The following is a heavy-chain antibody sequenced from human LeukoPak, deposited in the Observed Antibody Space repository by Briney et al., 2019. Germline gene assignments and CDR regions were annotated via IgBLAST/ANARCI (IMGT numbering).Heavy chain of an antibody. J-gene: IGHJ4*02. D-gene: IGHD1-26*01. CDR1: GFTFSSYG. V-gene: IGHV3-30*02. CDR2: IRYDGSNK. Sequence: GGSLRLSCAASGFTFSSYGMHWVRQAPGKGLEWVAFIRYDGSNKYYADSVKGRFTISRDNSKNTLYLQMNSLRAEDTAVYYCAKDWELLTWTPALFDYWGQGTLVTVSS. CDR3: AKDWELLTWTPALFDY.